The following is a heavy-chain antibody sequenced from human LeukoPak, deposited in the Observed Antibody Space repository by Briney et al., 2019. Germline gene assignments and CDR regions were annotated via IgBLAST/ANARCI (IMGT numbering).Heavy chain of an antibody. CDR3: TRDYRGTFDY. D-gene: IGHD1-26*01. V-gene: IGHV3-7*03. CDR2: IKQDGSEK. Sequence: PGRSLRLSCVASGFTYSSYWMSWVRQAPGKGLEWVANIKQDGSEKNYVDSVKGRFTISRDNAKNSLYLQMNSLRAEDTAVYYCTRDYRGTFDYWGQGTLVTVSS. CDR1: GFTYSSYW. J-gene: IGHJ4*02.